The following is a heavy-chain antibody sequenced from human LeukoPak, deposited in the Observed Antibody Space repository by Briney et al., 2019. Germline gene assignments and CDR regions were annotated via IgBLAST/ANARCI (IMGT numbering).Heavy chain of an antibody. V-gene: IGHV3-21*01. CDR3: ARDRTPYGSGYYPLDY. CDR2: ITSTSSSRSYV. D-gene: IGHD3-22*01. Sequence: GGSLRLSCAASGFRFSSYNMNWVGQAPGKGLEWVSSITSTSSSRSYVDYADSVKGRFTISRDNAKNSLYLQINSLRDEDTAIYCCARDRTPYGSGYYPLDYWGQGTLVTVSS. CDR1: GFRFSSYN. J-gene: IGHJ4*02.